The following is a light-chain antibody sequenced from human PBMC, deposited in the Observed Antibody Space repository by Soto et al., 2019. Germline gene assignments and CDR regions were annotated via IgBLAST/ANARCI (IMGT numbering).Light chain of an antibody. Sequence: QSALTQPASVSGSPGQSITISCTGTSSDVGGYNYVSWYQQHPGKAPKLMIYDVSNRPSGVSNRFSGSKSGNTASLTISGLQAEDQAYYYCSSYTSRSPRVFGGRTKLPVL. CDR1: SSDVGGYNY. CDR2: DVS. V-gene: IGLV2-14*01. J-gene: IGLJ3*02. CDR3: SSYTSRSPRV.